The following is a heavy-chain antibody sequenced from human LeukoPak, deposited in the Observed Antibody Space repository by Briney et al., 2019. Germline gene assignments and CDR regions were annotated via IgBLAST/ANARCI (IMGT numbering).Heavy chain of an antibody. Sequence: GGSLRPSCAASGFTLSTYDMHWVRQPTGKGLEWVAAISTRGDTFYAGSVRGRFTVSRDNGKNSFYLQMTSLRVGDTAVYYCARGTDGFDPWGQGTLVTVSS. CDR1: GFTLSTYD. CDR2: ISTRGDT. CDR3: ARGTDGFDP. J-gene: IGHJ5*02. D-gene: IGHD3/OR15-3a*01. V-gene: IGHV3-13*01.